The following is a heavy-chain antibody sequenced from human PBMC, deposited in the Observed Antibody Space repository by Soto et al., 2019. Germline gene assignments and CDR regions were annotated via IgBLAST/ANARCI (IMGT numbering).Heavy chain of an antibody. CDR3: AGGIAARPLGY. J-gene: IGHJ4*02. CDR2: IYPSGRT. V-gene: IGHV4-30-2*01. D-gene: IGHD6-6*01. Sequence: QRQLQESGSGLVKPSQTLSLTCAVSGGSISSGGYSWSWIRQPPGKGLEWIGYIYPSGRTYYNPSLKSRVTISVARSKNQFYLKLSSVTAADTAVYYCAGGIAARPLGYWGQGTLVTVSS. CDR1: GGSISSGGYS.